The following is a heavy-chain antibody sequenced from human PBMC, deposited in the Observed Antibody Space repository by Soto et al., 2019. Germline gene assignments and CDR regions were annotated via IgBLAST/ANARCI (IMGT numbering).Heavy chain of an antibody. CDR3: ARHCSGGSCYGDFDY. J-gene: IGHJ4*02. CDR1: GGSISSSSYY. CDR2: IYYSGST. Sequence: SETLSLTCTVSGGSISSSSYYWGWIRQPPGKGLEWVGSIYYSGSTYYNPSLKSRVTISVDTSKNQFSLKLSSVTAADTAVYYCARHCSGGSCYGDFDYWGQGTLVTVSS. V-gene: IGHV4-39*01. D-gene: IGHD2-15*01.